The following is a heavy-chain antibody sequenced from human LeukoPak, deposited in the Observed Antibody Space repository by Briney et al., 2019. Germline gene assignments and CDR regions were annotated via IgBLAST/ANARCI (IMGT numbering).Heavy chain of an antibody. D-gene: IGHD3-22*01. CDR3: ARGGYRFSNYYYYMDV. Sequence: GASVKVSCKASGYTFTSYGISWVRQAPGQGLEWMGWINPNSGGTNYAQKFQGRVTMTRDTSISTAYMELSRLRSDDTAVYYCARGGYRFSNYYYYMDVWGKGTTVTVSS. CDR1: GYTFTSYG. J-gene: IGHJ6*03. CDR2: INPNSGGT. V-gene: IGHV1-2*02.